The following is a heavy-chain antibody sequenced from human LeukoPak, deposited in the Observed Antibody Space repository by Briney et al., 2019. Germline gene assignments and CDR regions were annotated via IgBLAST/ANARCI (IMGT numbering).Heavy chain of an antibody. J-gene: IGHJ4*02. CDR3: ARATPSMIVVVPAAFDY. CDR1: GFTFSNAW. D-gene: IGHD2-2*01. V-gene: IGHV3-74*01. CDR2: INTDGSST. Sequence: GGSLRLSCAASGFTFSNAWMSWVRQAPGKGLVWVSRINTDGSSTSYADSVKGRFTISRDNAKNTLYLQMNSLRAEDTAVYYCARATPSMIVVVPAAFDYWGQGTLVTVSS.